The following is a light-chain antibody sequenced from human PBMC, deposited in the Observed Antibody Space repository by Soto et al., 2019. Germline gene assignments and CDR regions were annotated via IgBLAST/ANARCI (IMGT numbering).Light chain of an antibody. CDR1: QSVSSSY. CDR3: QQYGSSPLLT. Sequence: EIVLTQSPGTLSLSPGERATLSCRASQSVSSSYLAWYQQKPGQAPRLLIYGASSRATGIPDRFSGSGSGTHFTLTISRLEPEDFAVYYCQQYGSSPLLTFGGGNKVEIK. CDR2: GAS. V-gene: IGKV3-20*01. J-gene: IGKJ4*02.